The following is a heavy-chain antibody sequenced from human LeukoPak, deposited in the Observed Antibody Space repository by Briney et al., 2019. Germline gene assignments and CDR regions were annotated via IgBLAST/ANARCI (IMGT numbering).Heavy chain of an antibody. J-gene: IGHJ6*02. CDR1: GFTFSGFW. V-gene: IGHV3-7*03. CDR2: VNSDGSEG. D-gene: IGHD6-6*01. Sequence: GGSLRLSCAVSGFTFSGFWMSWSRQAPGKGLEWVASVNSDGSEGYYADVVKGRFTISRDNAKNSLYQQINSLRAEDTAVYYCARSSYSSSSSVWGQGTTVTVSS. CDR3: ARSSYSSSSSV.